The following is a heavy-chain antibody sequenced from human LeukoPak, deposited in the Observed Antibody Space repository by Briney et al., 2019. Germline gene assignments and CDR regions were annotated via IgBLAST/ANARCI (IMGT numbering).Heavy chain of an antibody. Sequence: ASVKVSCKASGYTFTSYYMHWVRQAPGQGLEWMGIINPSVGSTSYAQKFQGRVTMTRDTSTSTVYMELSSLRSEDTAVYYCARASYYDFWSGYLPLTHYFDYWGQGTLVTVSS. J-gene: IGHJ4*02. D-gene: IGHD3-3*01. CDR1: GYTFTSYY. CDR2: INPSVGST. CDR3: ARASYYDFWSGYLPLTHYFDY. V-gene: IGHV1-46*01.